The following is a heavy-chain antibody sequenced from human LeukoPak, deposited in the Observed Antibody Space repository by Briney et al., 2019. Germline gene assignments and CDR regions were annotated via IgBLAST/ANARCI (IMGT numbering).Heavy chain of an antibody. Sequence: SGTLSLTCAVSGGSISSSNWWSWVRQPPGKGLEWIGEIYHSGSTNYNPSLKSRVTISVDKSKNQFSLKLSSVTAADTAVYYCARDRVASSSSWYVRAFSDIWGQGTMVTVSS. CDR1: GGSISSSNW. D-gene: IGHD6-13*01. J-gene: IGHJ3*02. CDR2: IYHSGST. CDR3: ARDRVASSSSWYVRAFSDI. V-gene: IGHV4-4*02.